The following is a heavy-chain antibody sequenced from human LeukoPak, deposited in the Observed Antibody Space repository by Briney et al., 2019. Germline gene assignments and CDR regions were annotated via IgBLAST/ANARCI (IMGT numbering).Heavy chain of an antibody. J-gene: IGHJ4*02. CDR3: AKAGSFGGSWSFDF. CDR1: GFTFSNYA. D-gene: IGHD3-10*01. V-gene: IGHV3-23*01. CDR2: IGDGGVNT. Sequence: GGSLRLSCAASGFTFSNYAMSWVRQAPGKGLEWVSAIGDGGVNTYYADSVRGRFTISRDNSKNTLYLQMNSLRVEDTAVYYCAKAGSFGGSWSFDFWGQGALVTVSS.